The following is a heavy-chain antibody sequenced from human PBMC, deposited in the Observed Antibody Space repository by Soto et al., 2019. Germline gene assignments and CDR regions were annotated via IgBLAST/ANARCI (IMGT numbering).Heavy chain of an antibody. CDR2: ISGSGGST. Sequence: GGSLRLSCAASGFTLSIYAMSLVLQAPGKGLEWVSAISGSGGSTYYADSVKGRFTISRDNSKNTLYLQMNSLRAEDTAVYYCAKDNIVVRGVTYYYYYYGMDVWGQGTTVTVSS. V-gene: IGHV3-23*01. D-gene: IGHD3-10*01. CDR3: AKDNIVVRGVTYYYYYYGMDV. CDR1: GFTLSIYA. J-gene: IGHJ6*02.